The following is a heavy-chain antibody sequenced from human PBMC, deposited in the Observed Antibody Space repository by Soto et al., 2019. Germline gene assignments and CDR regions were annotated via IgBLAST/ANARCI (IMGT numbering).Heavy chain of an antibody. J-gene: IGHJ4*02. D-gene: IGHD5-18*01. CDR2: INAGNGNT. CDR3: ARADSGYSYGDTFDY. CDR1: GYTFTSYA. Sequence: ASVKVSCKASGYTFTSYAMHWVRQAPGQRLEWMGWINAGNGNTKYSQKFQGRVTTTRDTSASTAYMELSSLRSEDTAVYYCARADSGYSYGDTFDYWGQGTLVTVSS. V-gene: IGHV1-3*01.